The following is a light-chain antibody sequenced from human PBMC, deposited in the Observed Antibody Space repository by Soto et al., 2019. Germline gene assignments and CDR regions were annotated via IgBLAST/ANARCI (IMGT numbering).Light chain of an antibody. Sequence: AIRMTQSPSSFSASIGASVTISCRASQGISSYLAWYQKKTGKDPKILIYAVSSLQSGVPSRFSGTVSETDFNLTISSLQTEDFATYDCQQANSFPFTFGPWTRLEIK. J-gene: IGKJ5*01. CDR1: QGISSY. CDR2: AVS. V-gene: IGKV1-8*01. CDR3: QQANSFPFT.